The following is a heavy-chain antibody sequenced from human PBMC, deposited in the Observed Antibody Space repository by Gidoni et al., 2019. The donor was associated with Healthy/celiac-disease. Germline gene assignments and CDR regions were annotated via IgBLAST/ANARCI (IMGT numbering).Heavy chain of an antibody. Sequence: QVQLQQWGAGLLKPSETLSLTCAVYGGSFSGYYWSWIRQPPGKGLEWIGEINHSGSTSYNPSLKSRVTISVDTSKNQFSLKLSSVTAADTAVYYCARGGSQWLVRVGSNWFDPWGQGTLVTVSS. J-gene: IGHJ5*02. CDR3: ARGGSQWLVRVGSNWFDP. CDR1: GGSFSGYY. CDR2: INHSGST. V-gene: IGHV4-34*01. D-gene: IGHD6-19*01.